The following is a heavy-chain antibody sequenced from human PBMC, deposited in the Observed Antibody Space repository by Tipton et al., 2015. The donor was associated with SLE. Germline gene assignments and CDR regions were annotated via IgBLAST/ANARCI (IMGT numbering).Heavy chain of an antibody. CDR2: INHSGST. CDR3: ARGEWYFDL. V-gene: IGHV4-34*01. J-gene: IGHJ2*01. Sequence: TLSLTCAVYGGSFSGYYWSWIRQPPGKGLEWIGEINHSGSTNYNPSLKSRVTISVDTSKNHFSLKLSSVTAADTAVYYCARGEWYFDLWGRGTLVTVSS. CDR1: GGSFSGYY.